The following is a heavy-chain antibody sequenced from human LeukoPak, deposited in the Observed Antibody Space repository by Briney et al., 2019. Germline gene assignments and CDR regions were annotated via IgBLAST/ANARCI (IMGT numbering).Heavy chain of an antibody. CDR3: ARVAERTWLPYDAAFDI. V-gene: IGHV4-38-2*02. D-gene: IGHD3-9*01. CDR1: GYSISGGYY. CDR2: IYHGGST. Sequence: PSETLSLTCTVSGYSISGGYYWGWIRQPPGKGLEWIGSIYHGGSTYYNPSLESRVTISLDTSKNHFSLNLTSVTAADTAMYYCARVAERTWLPYDAAFDIWGLGTMVTVSS. J-gene: IGHJ3*02.